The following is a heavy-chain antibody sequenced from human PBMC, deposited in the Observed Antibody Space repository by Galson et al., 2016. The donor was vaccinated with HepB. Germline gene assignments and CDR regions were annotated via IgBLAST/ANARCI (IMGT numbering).Heavy chain of an antibody. Sequence: YSMNWVRQAPGKGLEYVSSISSSSSYIYYPDSVKGRFTISRDNAKNSLYLQMNSLRAEDTAVYYCARDRGYCSSTRCYGVYYGMDVWGQGTTVTVSS. J-gene: IGHJ6*02. CDR1: YS. D-gene: IGHD2-2*01. CDR2: ISSSSSYI. V-gene: IGHV3-21*01. CDR3: ARDRGYCSSTRCYGVYYGMDV.